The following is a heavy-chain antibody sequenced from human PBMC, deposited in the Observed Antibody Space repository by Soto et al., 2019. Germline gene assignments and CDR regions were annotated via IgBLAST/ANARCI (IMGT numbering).Heavy chain of an antibody. J-gene: IGHJ4*02. Sequence: QVQLVESGGGVVQPGRSLRLSCAASGFTFSSYAMHWVRQAPGKGLEWVAVISSDGSNKYYADSVKGRFTISRDNSKNTLYLQMNSLRAEDTAVYYCARARLDTPALDYWGQGTLVTVSS. CDR2: ISSDGSNK. D-gene: IGHD2-2*01. CDR3: ARARLDTPALDY. V-gene: IGHV3-30-3*01. CDR1: GFTFSSYA.